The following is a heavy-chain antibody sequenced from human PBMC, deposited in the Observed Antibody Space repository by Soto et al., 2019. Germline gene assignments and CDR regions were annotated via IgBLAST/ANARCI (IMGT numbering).Heavy chain of an antibody. CDR1: GYTFTRFG. CDR3: ARDFVAGRQLVEGFDY. J-gene: IGHJ4*02. D-gene: IGHD6-6*01. CDR2: ISGYNGNT. Sequence: QVQLVQSGAEVKKPGASVKVSCKASGYTFTRFGINWVRQAPGQGLEWMGWISGYNGNTNTAENFQGRVTMTTDTSATTAYMNLRSLTSDATAGYYWARDFVAGRQLVEGFDYWGQGTLVTVSS. V-gene: IGHV1-18*01.